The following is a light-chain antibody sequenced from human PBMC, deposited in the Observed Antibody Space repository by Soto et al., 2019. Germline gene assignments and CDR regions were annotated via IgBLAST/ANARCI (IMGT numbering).Light chain of an antibody. CDR2: GAS. V-gene: IGKV3-15*01. J-gene: IGKJ3*01. CDR3: QQYNILPRA. CDR1: QSVIRN. Sequence: EIVMTQSPATLSVSPGERATLSCRASQSVIRNVVWFQQKPGQAPRLLIYGASTRATGIPARFIGSGSGTECTLSISILQSEYFAVYFCQQYNILPRAFGPGTKVDIK.